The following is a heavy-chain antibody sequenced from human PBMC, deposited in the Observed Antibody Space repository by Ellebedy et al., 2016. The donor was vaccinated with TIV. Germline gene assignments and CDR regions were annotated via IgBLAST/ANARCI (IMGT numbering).Heavy chain of an antibody. CDR2: IYSGGET. V-gene: IGHV3-53*01. D-gene: IGHD6-19*01. Sequence: GESLKISCAASGFSVMSAYVTWVRQAPGKGLDWVSIIYSGGETFYADSVKGRFTISRDNSKNTLYLQMNSLRAEDTAVYYCARRIAVAGFDPWGQGTLVTVSS. CDR1: GFSVMSAY. J-gene: IGHJ5*02. CDR3: ARRIAVAGFDP.